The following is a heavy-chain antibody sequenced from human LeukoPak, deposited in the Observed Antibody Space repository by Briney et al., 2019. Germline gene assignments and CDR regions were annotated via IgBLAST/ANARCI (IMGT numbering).Heavy chain of an antibody. CDR2: IYYSGST. Sequence: SETLSLTCTDSGGSISRYYWSWIRQPPGKGLEWIGYIYYSGSTNYNPSLKSRVTISVDTSKNQLSLKLNSVTAADPAWYYCSGVGEVSIFGVARFDYWGQGTLVTVSS. CDR3: SGVGEVSIFGVARFDY. CDR1: GGSISRYY. J-gene: IGHJ4*02. D-gene: IGHD3-3*02. V-gene: IGHV4-59*01.